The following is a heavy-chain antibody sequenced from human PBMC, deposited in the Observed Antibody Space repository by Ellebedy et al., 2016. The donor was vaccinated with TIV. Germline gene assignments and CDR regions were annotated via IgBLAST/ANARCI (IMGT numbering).Heavy chain of an antibody. CDR1: GGSISSSSFY. D-gene: IGHD1-1*01. CDR2: IFYSGTT. V-gene: IGHV4-39*07. CDR3: ARVLRGGRSGDYFDS. Sequence: MPSATLSLTCTVSGGSISSSSFYWGWIRQPQGKGLEWIGNIFYSGTTYYSPSLKSRVTMSVDTSKNQFSLNLSSVTAADTAVYYCARVLRGGRSGDYFDSWGQGTLVTVSS. J-gene: IGHJ4*02.